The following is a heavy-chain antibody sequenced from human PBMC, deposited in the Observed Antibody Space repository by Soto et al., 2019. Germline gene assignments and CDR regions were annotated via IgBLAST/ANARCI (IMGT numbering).Heavy chain of an antibody. J-gene: IGHJ6*02. D-gene: IGHD6-13*01. Sequence: HPGGSLRLSCAASGFTFSSYGMHWVRQAPGKGLEWVAVIWYDGSNKYYADSVKGRFTISRDNSKNTLYLQMNSLRAEDTAVYYCAREHSSSWYGNYYGMDVWGQGTTVTVSS. CDR2: IWYDGSNK. CDR3: AREHSSSWYGNYYGMDV. CDR1: GFTFSSYG. V-gene: IGHV3-33*01.